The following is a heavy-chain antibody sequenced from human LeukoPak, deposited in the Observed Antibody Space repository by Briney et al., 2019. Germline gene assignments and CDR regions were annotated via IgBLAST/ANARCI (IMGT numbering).Heavy chain of an antibody. D-gene: IGHD2-21*02. Sequence: GGSLRLSCAASGFTFSSYAMSWVRQAPGKGLEWVSGISGSGGSTYYADPVKGRLTISRDNSKNTLYLQMNSLRAEDTAVYYCAKGRSIVVVTAMNYWGQGTLVTVSS. V-gene: IGHV3-23*01. CDR2: ISGSGGST. J-gene: IGHJ4*02. CDR1: GFTFSSYA. CDR3: AKGRSIVVVTAMNY.